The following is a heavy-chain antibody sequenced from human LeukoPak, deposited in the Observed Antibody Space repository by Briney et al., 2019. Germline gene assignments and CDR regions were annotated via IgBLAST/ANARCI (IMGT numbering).Heavy chain of an antibody. CDR1: GXTFSTYA. CDR3: AKDRFPYSSGCLDY. CDR2: ISGSGFST. J-gene: IGHJ4*02. Sequence: GGSLRLSCAASGXTFSTYAMAWVRQAPGKGLEWVSGISGSGFSTYYADSVKGRFTISRDKSKNTLYLQMNSLRAEDTAVYYCAKDRFPYSSGCLDYWGQGTPVTVSS. V-gene: IGHV3-23*01. D-gene: IGHD6-19*01.